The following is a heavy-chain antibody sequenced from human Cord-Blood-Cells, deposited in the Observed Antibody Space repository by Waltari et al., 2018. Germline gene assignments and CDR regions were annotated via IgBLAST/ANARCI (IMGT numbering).Heavy chain of an antibody. CDR3: ARGVTITMIVVVIHYGMDV. V-gene: IGHV4-34*01. CDR2: INHSGST. Sequence: QVQLQQWGAGLLKPSETLSLTCAVYGGSFSGYYWSWIRQPPGKGLEWIGEINHSGSTTHSPALESRVTISVDTSKNQFSLKLSSVTAADTAVYYCARGVTITMIVVVIHYGMDVWGQGTTVTVSS. J-gene: IGHJ6*02. D-gene: IGHD3-22*01. CDR1: GGSFSGYY.